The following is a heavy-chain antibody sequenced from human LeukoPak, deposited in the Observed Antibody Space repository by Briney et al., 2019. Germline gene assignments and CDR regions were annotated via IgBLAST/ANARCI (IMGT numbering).Heavy chain of an antibody. CDR3: ARDRGIWPDY. D-gene: IGHD3-10*01. J-gene: IGHJ4*02. CDR2: ISYDGSNK. V-gene: IGHV3-30*04. Sequence: PGGSLRLSCAASGFTFSSYAMHWVRQAPGKGLEWVAVISYDGSNKYYADSVKGRFTISRDNSKNTLYLQMNSLRAEDTAVYYCARDRGIWPDYWGQGTLVTVSS. CDR1: GFTFSSYA.